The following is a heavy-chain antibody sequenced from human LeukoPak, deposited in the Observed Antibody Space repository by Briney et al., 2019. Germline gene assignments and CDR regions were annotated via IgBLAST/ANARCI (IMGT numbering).Heavy chain of an antibody. D-gene: IGHD5-12*01. V-gene: IGHV1-2*04. CDR1: GYTFTGYY. Sequence: ASVKVSCKASGYTFTGYYMHWVRQAPGQGLEWMGWINPNSGGTNYAQKFQGWVTTTRDTSISTAYMELSRLRSDDTAVYYCARERDIVASYYFDYWGQGTLVTVSS. J-gene: IGHJ4*02. CDR3: ARERDIVASYYFDY. CDR2: INPNSGGT.